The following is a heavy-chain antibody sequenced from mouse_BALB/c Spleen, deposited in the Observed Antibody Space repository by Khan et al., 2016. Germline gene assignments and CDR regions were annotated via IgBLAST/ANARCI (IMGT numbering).Heavy chain of an antibody. CDR3: TRSAYGNHPYYAMDY. Sequence: QVQLKESGTELVRPGASVKLSCKASGYSFTRYWMNWVKQRPGQGLEWIGMIHPSDSDSRLNQKFKDKATFTVDNSSSIAYMQLSSPTSEDSAVYYCTRSAYGNHPYYAMDYWGQGTSVTVSS. J-gene: IGHJ4*01. CDR1: GYSFTRYW. V-gene: IGHV1-61*01. D-gene: IGHD2-1*01. CDR2: IHPSDSDS.